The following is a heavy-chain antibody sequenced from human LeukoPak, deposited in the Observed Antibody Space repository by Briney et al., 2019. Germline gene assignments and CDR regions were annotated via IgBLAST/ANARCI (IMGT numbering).Heavy chain of an antibody. Sequence: GESLRLSCAASGCTFSSYWMHWVRQAPGKGLVWVSRISTDGSSTKYADFVEGRFTISRDNAKNTLYLQMNSLRAEDTAAYYCVRGNFNGGIDHWGQGTLVTVSS. D-gene: IGHD2-21*01. V-gene: IGHV3-74*01. CDR3: VRGNFNGGIDH. J-gene: IGHJ1*01. CDR2: ISTDGSST. CDR1: GCTFSSYW.